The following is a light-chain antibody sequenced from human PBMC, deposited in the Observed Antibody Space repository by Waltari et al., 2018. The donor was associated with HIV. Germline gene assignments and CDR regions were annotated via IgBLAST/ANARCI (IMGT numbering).Light chain of an antibody. CDR2: RNN. V-gene: IGLV1-47*01. Sequence: QSVLTQPPSASGTPGQRVTISCSGSSSNIGSNYVSWYQQLPGTAPKLLIYRNNQRPSGVPDRFSGSKSGTSGSLAISGLRSEDEADYYCATWDDSLSGPVFGGGTKLTVL. J-gene: IGLJ3*02. CDR3: ATWDDSLSGPV. CDR1: SSNIGSNY.